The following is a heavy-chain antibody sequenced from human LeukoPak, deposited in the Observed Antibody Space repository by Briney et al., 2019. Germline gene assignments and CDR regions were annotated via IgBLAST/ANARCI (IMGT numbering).Heavy chain of an antibody. J-gene: IGHJ4*02. CDR3: AKEGFMTTPDY. CDR2: ISYDGSNK. CDR1: GFTFSSYG. D-gene: IGHD4-17*01. V-gene: IGHV3-30*18. Sequence: GGFLRLSCAASGFTFSSYGMHWVRQAPGKGPEWVAVISYDGSNKYYADSVKGRFTISRDNSKNTLYLQMNSLRAEDTAVYYCAKEGFMTTPDYWGQGTLVTVSS.